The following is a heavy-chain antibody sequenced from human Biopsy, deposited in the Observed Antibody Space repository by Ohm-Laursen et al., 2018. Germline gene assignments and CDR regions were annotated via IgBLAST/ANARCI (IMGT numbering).Heavy chain of an antibody. CDR1: GFTFSNSG. CDR2: ISYDGSKT. Sequence: SLRLSCAASGFTFSNSGMHWVRQAPGKGLEWVSAISYDGSKTDYGDSVKGRLNISRDNSKNTLDLQMSSLRVEDMAVYFCAKDKGTFNFYYYGMDVWGQGTTVTVSS. V-gene: IGHV3-30*18. CDR3: AKDKGTFNFYYYGMDV. J-gene: IGHJ6*02. D-gene: IGHD2/OR15-2a*01.